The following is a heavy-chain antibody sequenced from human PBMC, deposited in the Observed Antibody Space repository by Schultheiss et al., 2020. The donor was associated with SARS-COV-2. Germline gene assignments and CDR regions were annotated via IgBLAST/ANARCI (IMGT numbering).Heavy chain of an antibody. V-gene: IGHV4-4*02. J-gene: IGHJ6*02. D-gene: IGHD5-12*01. CDR1: GGSISSNHW. Sequence: SETLSLTCTVSGGSISSNHWWSWVRQSPGKGLEWIGYIYYSGSTNYNPSLKSRVTISVDTSKNQFSLKLSSVTAADTAVYYCARDLVRQDIVATWPYYYYGMDVWGQGTTVTVSS. CDR3: ARDLVRQDIVATWPYYYYGMDV. CDR2: IYYSGST.